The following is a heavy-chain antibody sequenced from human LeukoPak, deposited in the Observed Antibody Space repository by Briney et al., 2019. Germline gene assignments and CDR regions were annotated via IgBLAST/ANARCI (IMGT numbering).Heavy chain of an antibody. CDR2: IYYSGST. CDR3: ARVLGYYDSLVAFDI. CDR1: GGSISSYY. Sequence: SETLSLTCTVSGGSISSYYWSWIRQPPGKGLEWIGYIYYSGSTNYNPSLKSRVTISVDTSKNQFSLKLSSVTAADTAVYYCARVLGYYDSLVAFDIWGQGTMVTVSS. V-gene: IGHV4-59*01. D-gene: IGHD3-22*01. J-gene: IGHJ3*02.